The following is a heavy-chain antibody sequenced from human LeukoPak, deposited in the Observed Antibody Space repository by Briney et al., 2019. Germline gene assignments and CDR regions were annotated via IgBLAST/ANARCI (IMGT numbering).Heavy chain of an antibody. V-gene: IGHV1-69*13. Sequence: SVKVSCKASGGTFSSYATSWVRQAPGQGLEWMGGIIPIFGTANYAQKFQGRVTITADESTSTAYMELSSLRSEDTAVYYCARDGVLDIVVVPAAIWGQGTLVTVSS. CDR3: ARDGVLDIVVVPAAI. J-gene: IGHJ4*02. CDR1: GGTFSSYA. CDR2: IIPIFGTA. D-gene: IGHD2-2*03.